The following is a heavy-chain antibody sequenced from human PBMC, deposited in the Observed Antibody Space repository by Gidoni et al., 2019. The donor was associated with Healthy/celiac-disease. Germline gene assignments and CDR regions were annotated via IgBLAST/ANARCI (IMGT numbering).Heavy chain of an antibody. CDR2: ISYDGSNK. V-gene: IGHV3-30*18. CDR3: AKGYSSGWYEVDY. J-gene: IGHJ4*02. Sequence: VQLVESGGGVVQPGRSLRLSCAASGFTFSSYGMHWVRQAPGKGLEWVAVISYDGSNKYYADSVKGRFTISRDNSKNTLYLQMNSLRSEDTAVYYCAKGYSSGWYEVDYWGQGTLVTVSS. CDR1: GFTFSSYG. D-gene: IGHD6-19*01.